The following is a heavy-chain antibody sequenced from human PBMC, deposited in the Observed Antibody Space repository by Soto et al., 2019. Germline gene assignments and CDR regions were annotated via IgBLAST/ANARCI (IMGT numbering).Heavy chain of an antibody. Sequence: PGGSLRLSCAASGFTFSSYWMSWVRQAPGKGLEWVANIKQDGSEKYYVDSVKGRFTISRDNAKNSLYLQMSSLKTEDTAVYYCARDVMTADNYGMDVWGQGTTVTVSS. V-gene: IGHV3-7*03. D-gene: IGHD2-21*02. CDR3: ARDVMTADNYGMDV. J-gene: IGHJ6*02. CDR2: IKQDGSEK. CDR1: GFTFSSYW.